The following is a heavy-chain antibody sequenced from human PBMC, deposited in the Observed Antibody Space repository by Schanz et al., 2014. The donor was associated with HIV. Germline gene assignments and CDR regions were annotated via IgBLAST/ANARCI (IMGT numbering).Heavy chain of an antibody. D-gene: IGHD6-19*01. V-gene: IGHV1-2*02. CDR1: GYTFTDYY. CDR2: INPNSGGT. CDR3: ARDLSSVGSGWYGKWFDP. Sequence: QVQLVQSGAEVKKPGASVKVSCKASGYTFTDYYMHWVRQAPGQGLEWMGWINPNSGGTNYAQRFQGRVTMTRDTSISTAYMELRSLRSDDTAVYYCARDLSSVGSGWYGKWFDPWGQGTLVTVSS. J-gene: IGHJ5*02.